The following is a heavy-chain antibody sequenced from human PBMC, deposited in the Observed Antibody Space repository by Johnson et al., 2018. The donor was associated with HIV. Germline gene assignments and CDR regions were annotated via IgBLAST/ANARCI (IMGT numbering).Heavy chain of an antibody. CDR2: ISSRGSTI. Sequence: VQLVESGGGVVQPGRSLRLSCAASGFTFSSYAMHWVRQAPGKGLEWVSYISSRGSTIYYADSVKGRFTISRDNDKNSLYLHMNSLRAEDTALYYCAKDRDAYTLSTDAFDIWGQGTMVTVSS. V-gene: IGHV3-48*01. CDR1: GFTFSSYA. CDR3: AKDRDAYTLSTDAFDI. J-gene: IGHJ3*02. D-gene: IGHD5-24*01.